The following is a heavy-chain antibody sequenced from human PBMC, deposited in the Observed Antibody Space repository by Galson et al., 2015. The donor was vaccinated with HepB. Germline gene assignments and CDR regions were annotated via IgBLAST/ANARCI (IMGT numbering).Heavy chain of an antibody. V-gene: IGHV3-30*04. J-gene: IGHJ3*02. CDR3: AGQQHTGPIYAFDI. CDR2: ISYDGSNK. CDR1: GFTFSSYA. D-gene: IGHD6-13*01. Sequence: SLRLSCAASGFTFSSYAMHWVRQAPGKGLEWVAVISYDGSNKYYADSVKGRFTISRDNSKNTLYLQMNSLRAEDTAVYYCAGQQHTGPIYAFDIWGQGTMVTVSS.